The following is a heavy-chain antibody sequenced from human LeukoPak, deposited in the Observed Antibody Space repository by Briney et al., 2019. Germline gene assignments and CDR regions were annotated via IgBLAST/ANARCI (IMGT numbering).Heavy chain of an antibody. CDR1: GGSISSSSYY. D-gene: IGHD4-11*01. Sequence: PSETLSLTCTVSGGSISSSSYYWGWIRQPPGKGLEWIGSIYYSGSTNYNPSLKSRVTISVDTSKNQFSLKLSSVTAADTAVYYCARQTRLHIRPLDYWGQGTLVTVSS. V-gene: IGHV4-39*01. J-gene: IGHJ4*02. CDR3: ARQTRLHIRPLDY. CDR2: IYYSGST.